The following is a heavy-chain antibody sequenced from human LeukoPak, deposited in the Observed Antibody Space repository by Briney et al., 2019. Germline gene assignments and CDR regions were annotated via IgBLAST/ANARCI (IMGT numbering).Heavy chain of an antibody. J-gene: IGHJ6*03. Sequence: GESLKISCKGSGYSFTSYWIGWVRQMPGKGLEWMGIIYPGDSDTRYSPSFQGQVTISADKSISTAYLQWGSLKASDTAMYYCARHSPAPIYSSSWYNYYYYMDVWGKGTTVTVSS. CDR1: GYSFTSYW. CDR2: IYPGDSDT. CDR3: ARHSPAPIYSSSWYNYYYYMDV. V-gene: IGHV5-51*01. D-gene: IGHD6-13*01.